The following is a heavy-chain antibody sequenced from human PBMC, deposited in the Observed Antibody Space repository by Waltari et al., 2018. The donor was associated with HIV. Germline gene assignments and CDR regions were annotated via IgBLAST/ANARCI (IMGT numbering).Heavy chain of an antibody. CDR2: VSYSGST. CDR1: GGSIRSNTYY. V-gene: IGHV4-39*01. Sequence: QLQLQESGPGLVKPSETLSLTCTVPGGSIRSNTYYLGWIRQPPGKGLEWIGSVSYSGSTYYNPSLKSRVTISVDTSKNQFSLKLNSVTAADTAVYYCATYSDFWSGYSERHSYEYGINVWGQGTTVTVSS. D-gene: IGHD3-3*01. CDR3: ATYSDFWSGYSERHSYEYGINV. J-gene: IGHJ6*02.